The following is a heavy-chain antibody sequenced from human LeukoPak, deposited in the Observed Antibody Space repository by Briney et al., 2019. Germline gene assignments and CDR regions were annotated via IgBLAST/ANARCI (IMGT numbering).Heavy chain of an antibody. CDR1: GYSISSGYY. J-gene: IGHJ4*02. CDR3: ARDQGGCRSTSCYDFDY. V-gene: IGHV4-38-2*02. D-gene: IGHD2-2*01. Sequence: PSETLSLTCTVSGYSISSGYYWGWIRQPPGKGLEWVGSICHSGNTYYNPSLKSRVTMSVDTSKNQFSLKLSSVTAADTAVYYCARDQGGCRSTSCYDFDYWGQGTLVTVSS. CDR2: ICHSGNT.